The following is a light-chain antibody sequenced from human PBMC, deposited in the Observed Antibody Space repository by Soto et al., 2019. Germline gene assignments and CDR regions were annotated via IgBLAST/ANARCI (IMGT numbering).Light chain of an antibody. J-gene: IGLJ1*01. CDR1: SSDVGGYNY. CDR2: EVS. CDR3: SSYTSSSKL. Sequence: QSVLTQPASVSGSPGQSITISCTGTSSDVGGYNYVSWYQQHPGKAPKLMIYEVSNRPSGVSNRFSGSKSGNTASLTISGLQAEDEPDYYCSSYTSSSKLFGNGTKVTVL. V-gene: IGLV2-14*01.